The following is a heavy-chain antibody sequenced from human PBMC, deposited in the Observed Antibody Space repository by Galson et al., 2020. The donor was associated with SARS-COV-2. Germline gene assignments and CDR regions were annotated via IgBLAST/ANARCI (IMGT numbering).Heavy chain of an antibody. CDR1: GYSFTGYY. J-gene: IGHJ5*02. D-gene: IGHD3-10*01. Sequence: ASVKVSCKASGYSFTGYYMHWVRQAPGQGLEWMGWLNPNSGSTSYAHNFQDRVTMTRDTSINTAYMELSRLRSDDMAVYYCAKGTLYYYNSGSYRFDAWGQGTLVTVSS. CDR2: LNPNSGST. V-gene: IGHV1-2*07. CDR3: AKGTLYYYNSGSYRFDA.